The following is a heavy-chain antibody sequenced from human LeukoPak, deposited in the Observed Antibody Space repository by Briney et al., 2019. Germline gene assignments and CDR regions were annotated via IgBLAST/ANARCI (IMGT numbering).Heavy chain of an antibody. Sequence: LGGPLTLSCAASGFTFSSYEMNWVRQATGKGLDWVSYISSSGSTIYYADSVKGRFTISRDNDKNSLYLQMNSLRAEDTAVYYCASLVVPAASHFDYWGQGTLVTVSS. D-gene: IGHD2-2*01. CDR3: ASLVVPAASHFDY. V-gene: IGHV3-48*03. J-gene: IGHJ4*02. CDR1: GFTFSSYE. CDR2: ISSSGSTI.